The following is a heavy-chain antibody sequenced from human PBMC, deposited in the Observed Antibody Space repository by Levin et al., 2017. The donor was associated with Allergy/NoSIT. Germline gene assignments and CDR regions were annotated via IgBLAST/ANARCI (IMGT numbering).Heavy chain of an antibody. CDR3: ARSSRGYGTFDY. V-gene: IGHV3-23*01. D-gene: IGHD5-12*01. CDR2: IYASADSI. Sequence: LSLTCAASGFTFSSYAMSWVRQAPGKGLEWVSAIYASADSIYYSDSVKGRFTISKDSSKNILYLHMNSLRAEDTAVYYCARSSRGYGTFDYWGQGTLVTVSS. CDR1: GFTFSSYA. J-gene: IGHJ4*02.